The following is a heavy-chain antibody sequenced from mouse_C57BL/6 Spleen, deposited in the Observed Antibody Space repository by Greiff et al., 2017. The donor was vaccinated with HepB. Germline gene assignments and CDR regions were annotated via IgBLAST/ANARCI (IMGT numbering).Heavy chain of an antibody. CDR3: ARGGMGLGYFDY. V-gene: IGHV5-16*01. CDR1: GFTFSDYY. Sequence: EVQLVESEGGLVQPGSSMKLSCTASGFTFSDYYMAWVRQVPEKGLEWVANINYDGSSTYYLDSLKSRFIISRDNAKNILYLQMSSLKSEDTATYYCARGGMGLGYFDYWGQGTTLTVSS. D-gene: IGHD4-1*01. J-gene: IGHJ2*01. CDR2: INYDGSST.